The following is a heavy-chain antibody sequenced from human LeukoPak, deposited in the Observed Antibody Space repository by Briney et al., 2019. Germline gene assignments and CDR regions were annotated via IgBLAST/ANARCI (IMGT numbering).Heavy chain of an antibody. CDR3: ARGRRGYGSGTQAAFDY. CDR1: GGSISSYY. CDR2: INHSGST. V-gene: IGHV4-34*01. Sequence: PSETLSLTCTVSGGSISSYYWSWIRQPPGKGLEWIGEINHSGSTNYNPSLKSRVTISVDTSKNQFSLKLSSVTAADTAVYYCARGRRGYGSGTQAAFDYWGQGTLVTVSS. J-gene: IGHJ4*02. D-gene: IGHD3-10*01.